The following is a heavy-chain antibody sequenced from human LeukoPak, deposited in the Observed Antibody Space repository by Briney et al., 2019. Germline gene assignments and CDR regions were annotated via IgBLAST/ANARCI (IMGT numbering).Heavy chain of an antibody. V-gene: IGHV3-64*01. CDR3: ARVGMVRGLVLDY. D-gene: IGHD3-10*01. CDR2: ISSNGGST. Sequence: PGGSLRLSCAASGFTFSSYAMHWVRQAPGKGLEYVSAISSNGGSTYYANSVKGRFTISRDNSKNTLYLQMGSLRAEDMAVYYCARVGMVRGLVLDYWGQGTLVTVSS. J-gene: IGHJ4*02. CDR1: GFTFSSYA.